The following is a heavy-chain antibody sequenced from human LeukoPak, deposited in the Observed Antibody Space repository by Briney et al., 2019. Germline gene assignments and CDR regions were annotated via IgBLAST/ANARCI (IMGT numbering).Heavy chain of an antibody. CDR2: IYHSGST. J-gene: IGHJ4*02. CDR1: GYSISSGYY. Sequence: SETLSLTCTVSGYSISSGYYWGWIRQPPGKGLEWIGSIYHSGSTYYNPSLKSRVTISVDTSKNQFSLKLSSVTAADTAVYYCARERGAHYYGSGSYLDYWGQGTLVTVSS. CDR3: ARERGAHYYGSGSYLDY. V-gene: IGHV4-38-2*02. D-gene: IGHD3-10*01.